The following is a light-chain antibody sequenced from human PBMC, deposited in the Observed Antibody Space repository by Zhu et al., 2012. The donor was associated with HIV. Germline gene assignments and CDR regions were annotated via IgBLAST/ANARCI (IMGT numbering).Light chain of an antibody. CDR2: GAS. Sequence: IVLTQSPATPSLSPGERATLSCRTSQVVSSTYLAWYQQKPGQAPRLVIYGASTRAAGIPDRFSGSGSGTDFTLTISRLEPEDFAVYSCQQFGSAPPTFGQGTKVE. CDR1: QVVSSTY. J-gene: IGKJ1*01. CDR3: QQFGSAPPT. V-gene: IGKV3-20*01.